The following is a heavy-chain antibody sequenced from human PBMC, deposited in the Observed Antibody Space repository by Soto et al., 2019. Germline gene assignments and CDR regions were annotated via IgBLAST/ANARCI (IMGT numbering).Heavy chain of an antibody. CDR1: GGSISSYY. Sequence: SETLSLTCTVSGGSISSYYWSWIRQPPGKGLEWIGYIYYSGSTNYNPSLKSRVTISVDTSKNQFSLKLSSVTAADTAVYYCARAVYGGNDYWGQGTLVTVSS. CDR2: IYYSGST. J-gene: IGHJ4*02. V-gene: IGHV4-59*01. D-gene: IGHD2-15*01. CDR3: ARAVYGGNDY.